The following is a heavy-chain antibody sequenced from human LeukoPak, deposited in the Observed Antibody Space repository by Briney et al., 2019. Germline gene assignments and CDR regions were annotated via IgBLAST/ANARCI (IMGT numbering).Heavy chain of an antibody. CDR2: IYASGNT. J-gene: IGHJ4*02. D-gene: IGHD3-3*01. CDR3: ARAGGDFWSGYQYYFDY. Sequence: PSETLSLTCTVSGGSISSGGYYWSWIRQPAGKGLEWIGRIYASGNTNYNPSLKSRVTISVDTSKNQFSLKLSSVTAADTAVYYCARAGGDFWSGYQYYFDYWGQGTLVTVSS. V-gene: IGHV4-61*02. CDR1: GGSISSGGYY.